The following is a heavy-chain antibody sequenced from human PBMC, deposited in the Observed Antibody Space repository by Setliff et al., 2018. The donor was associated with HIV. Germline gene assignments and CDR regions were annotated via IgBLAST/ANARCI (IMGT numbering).Heavy chain of an antibody. CDR3: ARGAYNYDL. J-gene: IGHJ5*02. Sequence: VASVKVSCKASGYRFNTYDINWVRQATGQGLEWMGWMNPKNKNTGYSQRFEGRISMTGDTTTSTAYMELSGLRSDDTALYYCARGAYNYDLWGQGTLVTVSS. CDR2: MNPKNKNT. V-gene: IGHV1-8*02. CDR1: GYRFNTYD. D-gene: IGHD1-1*01.